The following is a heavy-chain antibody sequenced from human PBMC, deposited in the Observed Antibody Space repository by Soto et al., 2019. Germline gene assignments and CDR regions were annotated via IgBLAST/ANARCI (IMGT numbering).Heavy chain of an antibody. CDR1: GFTFSSYA. CDR2: ISGSGSTI. J-gene: IGHJ4*02. CDR3: AKVFYYYDGSGYYYFAY. D-gene: IGHD3-22*01. V-gene: IGHV3-23*01. Sequence: EVQLLESGGGLVQPGGSLRLSCAASGFTFSSYAVSWVRQAPGKGPEWISSISGSGSTIYYADSVKGRFTISRDNSKNTLYLQMSTLRDADTAVYYCAKVFYYYDGSGYYYFAYWGKGTLVTVSS.